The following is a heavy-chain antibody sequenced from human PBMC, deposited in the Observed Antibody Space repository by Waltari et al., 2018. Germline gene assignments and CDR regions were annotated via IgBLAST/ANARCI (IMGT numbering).Heavy chain of an antibody. CDR1: GGSISSGSYY. J-gene: IGHJ3*02. V-gene: IGHV4-61*02. CDR3: ARDCSGGSCYSPAAFDI. D-gene: IGHD2-15*01. Sequence: QVQLQESGPGLVKPSQTLSLTCTVSGGSISSGSYYWSWIRQPAGKGLEWIGRIYTRGSTNYNPSLKSRVTISVDTSKNQFSLKLSSVTAADTAVYYCARDCSGGSCYSPAAFDIWGQGTMVTVSS. CDR2: IYTRGST.